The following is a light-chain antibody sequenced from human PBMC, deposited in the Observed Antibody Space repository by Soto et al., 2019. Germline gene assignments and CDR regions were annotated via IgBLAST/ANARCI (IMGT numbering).Light chain of an antibody. CDR3: TSYAGSNNVCV. V-gene: IGLV2-8*01. CDR1: SSDVGGFNY. J-gene: IGLJ1*01. CDR2: DVF. Sequence: QSALTQPASVSGSPGQSITISCTGTSSDVGGFNYVSWYQQHPGKAPKLMIYDVFKRPSGVPDRFSGSKSGNTASLTVSGLQAEDEADYYCTSYAGSNNVCVFETGTKVTVL.